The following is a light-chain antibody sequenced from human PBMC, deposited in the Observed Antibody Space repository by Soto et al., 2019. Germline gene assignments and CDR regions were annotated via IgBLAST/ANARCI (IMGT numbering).Light chain of an antibody. Sequence: QTVVTQEPSLTVSPGGTVTLTCASSTGVVTSGHYPYWFQQKPGQAPTVLIYDTSYRHSWTPARFSGSLLGDKAALTLSGAQHEDEADYYCLLAYRGPWVFGGGTKLTVL. CDR2: DTS. J-gene: IGLJ2*01. CDR3: LLAYRGPWV. V-gene: IGLV7-46*01. CDR1: TGVVTSGHY.